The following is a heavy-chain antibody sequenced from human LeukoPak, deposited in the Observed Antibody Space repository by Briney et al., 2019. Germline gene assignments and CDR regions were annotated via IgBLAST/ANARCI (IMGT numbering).Heavy chain of an antibody. Sequence: PSETLSLTCTVSGVSMSAFYWSWIRQPAGKELEWIGRIYTTGITNYNPSLKSRVTISVDTSKNQFYLRLTSVTAADTAVYYCARAPAVSGTTWFDPWGQGALVTVSS. CDR1: GVSMSAFY. J-gene: IGHJ5*02. CDR2: IYTTGIT. V-gene: IGHV4-4*07. CDR3: ARAPAVSGTTWFDP. D-gene: IGHD1-1*01.